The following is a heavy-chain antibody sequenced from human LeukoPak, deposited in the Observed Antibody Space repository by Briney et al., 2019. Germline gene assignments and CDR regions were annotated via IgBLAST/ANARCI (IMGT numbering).Heavy chain of an antibody. V-gene: IGHV3-66*01. CDR3: ARDQYSYAHAAH. J-gene: IGHJ4*02. CDR2: IYSGGTT. CDR1: GFAVGSNY. Sequence: TGGSLRLSCVASGFAVGSNYMSWVRQAPGKGLEWVSVIYSGGTTYYADSVKGRFTISRDNSKNTLHLQMNSLRAEDTAVYYCARDQYSYAHAAHWGQGTLVTVSS. D-gene: IGHD5-18*01.